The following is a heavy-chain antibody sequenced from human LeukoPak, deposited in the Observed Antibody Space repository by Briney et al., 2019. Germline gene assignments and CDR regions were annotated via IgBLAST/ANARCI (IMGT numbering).Heavy chain of an antibody. CDR2: IYYSGST. J-gene: IGHJ5*02. D-gene: IGHD3-10*01. CDR3: ARSRYGSGSYYRT. CDR1: GYSISSSYY. V-gene: IGHV4-61*01. Sequence: SETLSLTCTVSGYSISSSYYWSWIRQPPGKGLEWIGYIYYSGSTNYNPSLKSRVTISVDTSKNQFSLKLSSVTAADTAVYYCARSRYGSGSYYRTWGQGTLVTVSS.